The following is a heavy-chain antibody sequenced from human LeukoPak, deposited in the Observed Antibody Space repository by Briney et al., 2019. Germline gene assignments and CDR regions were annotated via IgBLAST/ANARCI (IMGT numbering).Heavy chain of an antibody. CDR2: ISGSGGST. V-gene: IGHV3-23*01. J-gene: IGHJ6*02. Sequence: GGSLRLSCAASGFTFSSCAMSWVRQAPGKGLEWVSAISGSGGSTYYADSVKGRFTISRDNSKNTLYLQMNSLRAEDTAVYYCAKDLIEVYYGSGSYYNGPYQYYYYGMDVWGQGTTVTVSS. D-gene: IGHD3-10*01. CDR3: AKDLIEVYYGSGSYYNGPYQYYYYGMDV. CDR1: GFTFSSCA.